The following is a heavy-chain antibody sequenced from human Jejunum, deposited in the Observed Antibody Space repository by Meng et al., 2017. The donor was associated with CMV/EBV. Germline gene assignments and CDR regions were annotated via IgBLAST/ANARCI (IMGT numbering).Heavy chain of an antibody. CDR3: ARGWGTTSPWDY. CDR2: AAYSGTP. J-gene: IGHJ4*02. CDR1: GASIGVYY. V-gene: IGHV4-59*13. Sequence: ASGASIGVYYGPWIRQTPGKGGDWIGLAAYSGTPTYTPSSTGRVTISVDTSKSQFSLGLRSVIAANTAVFYCARGWGTTSPWDYWGQGTLVTVSS. D-gene: IGHD3-16*01.